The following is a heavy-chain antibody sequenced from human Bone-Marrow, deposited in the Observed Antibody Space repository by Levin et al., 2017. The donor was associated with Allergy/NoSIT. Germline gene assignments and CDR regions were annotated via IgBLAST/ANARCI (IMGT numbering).Heavy chain of an antibody. CDR2: IFHTGST. V-gene: IGHV4-30-2*01. J-gene: IGHJ5*02. D-gene: IGHD3-10*01. CDR3: ARSFSMLRGGFDP. CDR1: GGSISSGGSS. Sequence: SETLSLTCALSGGSISSGGSSWSWIRQPPGKGLEWIGYIFHTGSTYYNSSLKSLVTISVDSSKNQFSLKLTSVTAADTAVYYCARSFSMLRGGFDPWGQGILVTVSS.